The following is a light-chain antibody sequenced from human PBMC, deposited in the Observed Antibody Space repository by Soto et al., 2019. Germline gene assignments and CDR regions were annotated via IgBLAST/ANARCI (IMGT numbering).Light chain of an antibody. J-gene: IGLJ1*01. CDR1: SGDVGGYNY. CDR3: PSYTSSGTYV. V-gene: IGLV2-14*03. CDR2: DAY. Sequence: QSALTQPASVSGSPGQSITIPCTGTSGDVGGYNYVCWYQQHPGNAPKVMIYDAYNRPSGVSNRFSGSNSGNTASLTISGLQAEDESDYYCPSYTSSGTYVFGTGTKVTVL.